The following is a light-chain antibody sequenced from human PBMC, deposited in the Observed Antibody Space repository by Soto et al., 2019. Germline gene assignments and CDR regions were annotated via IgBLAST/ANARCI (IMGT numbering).Light chain of an antibody. J-gene: IGKJ1*01. V-gene: IGKV3-15*01. CDR1: QSVSSN. CDR3: QQYNNWPPWT. Sequence: EIVMTQSPATLSVSPGDRATLSCRASQSVSSNLAWHQQKPGQAPRILMYDAYTRATGISARFSGSGSGTEFTLTISSLQSEDFAVYYCQQYNNWPPWTCGQGTKVDIK. CDR2: DAY.